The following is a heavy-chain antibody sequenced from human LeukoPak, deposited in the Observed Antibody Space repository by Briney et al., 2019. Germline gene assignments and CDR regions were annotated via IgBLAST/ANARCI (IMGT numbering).Heavy chain of an antibody. J-gene: IGHJ4*02. CDR3: AKGIVGATRKINFFDY. CDR1: GFTFSSYA. CDR2: ISGSGGST. D-gene: IGHD1-26*01. Sequence: GGSLRLSCAASGFTFSSYAMSWVRQAPGKGLEWVSAISGSGGSTYYADSVRGRFTISRDNSKNTLYLQMNSLRAEDTAVYYCAKGIVGATRKINFFDYWGQGTLVTVSS. V-gene: IGHV3-23*01.